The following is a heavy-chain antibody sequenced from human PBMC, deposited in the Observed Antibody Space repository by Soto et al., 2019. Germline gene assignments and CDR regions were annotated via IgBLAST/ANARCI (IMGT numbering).Heavy chain of an antibody. J-gene: IGHJ4*02. CDR3: TTRPGHFDY. CDR1: GFTFSSYG. CDR2: IKSKTDGGTT. V-gene: IGHV3-15*01. Sequence: TGGSLILSCAASGFTFSSYGIRWVRQAPGKGLEWVGRIKSKTDGGTTDYAAPVKGRFTISRDDSKNTLYLQMNSLKTEDTAVYYCTTRPGHFDYWGQGTLVTVSS.